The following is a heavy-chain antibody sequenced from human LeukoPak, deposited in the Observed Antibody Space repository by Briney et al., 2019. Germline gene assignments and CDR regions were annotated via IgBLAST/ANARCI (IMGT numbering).Heavy chain of an antibody. CDR3: ARDLNAAGLDY. J-gene: IGHJ4*02. Sequence: GGSLRLSCVVSGFTFSNYGMHWVRQAPGKGLEWVAVISYDGSNKYYADSVKGRFTISRDNSKNTLYLQMNSLRAEDTAVYYCARDLNAAGLDYWGQGTLVTVSS. CDR1: GFTFSNYG. V-gene: IGHV3-30*03. D-gene: IGHD6-13*01. CDR2: ISYDGSNK.